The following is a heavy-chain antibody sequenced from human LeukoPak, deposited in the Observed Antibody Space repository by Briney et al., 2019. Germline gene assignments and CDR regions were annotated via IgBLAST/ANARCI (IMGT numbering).Heavy chain of an antibody. CDR1: GFTFSSYW. V-gene: IGHV3-7*01. CDR3: ARDSGKRWLQSNAFDI. J-gene: IGHJ3*02. CDR2: IKQDGSEK. D-gene: IGHD5-24*01. Sequence: GGSLRLSCAASGFTFSSYWMSWVRQAPGKGLEWVANIKQDGSEKYYVDSVKGRFTISRDNAKNSLYLQMKSLRAEDTAVYYCARDSGKRWLQSNAFDIWGQGTMVTVSS.